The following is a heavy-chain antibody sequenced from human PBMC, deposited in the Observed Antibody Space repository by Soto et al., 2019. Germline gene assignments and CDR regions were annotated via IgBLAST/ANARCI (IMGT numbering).Heavy chain of an antibody. D-gene: IGHD3-16*01. Sequence: SETLSLTCTVSGGSISSYYWSWIRQPPGKGLEWIGYIYYSGSTNYNPSLKSRVTIPVDTSKNQFSLKLSSVTAADTAVYYCARDSPTLNYYGMDVWGQGTTVTVSS. V-gene: IGHV4-59*01. CDR2: IYYSGST. J-gene: IGHJ6*02. CDR1: GGSISSYY. CDR3: ARDSPTLNYYGMDV.